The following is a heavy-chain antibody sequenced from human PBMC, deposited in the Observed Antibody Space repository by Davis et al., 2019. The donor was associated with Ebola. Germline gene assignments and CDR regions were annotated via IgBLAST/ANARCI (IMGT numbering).Heavy chain of an antibody. CDR2: ISGSGGST. V-gene: IGHV3-23*01. J-gene: IGHJ4*02. Sequence: GESLKISCEASGFTFSSYAMSWVRQAPGKGLEWVSGISGSGGSTYYADSVKGRFSISRDNSKNTLYLQMNSLRAEDTAVYYCARVTSNRGSYYDYWGQGTLVTVSS. D-gene: IGHD1-26*01. CDR1: GFTFSSYA. CDR3: ARVTSNRGSYYDY.